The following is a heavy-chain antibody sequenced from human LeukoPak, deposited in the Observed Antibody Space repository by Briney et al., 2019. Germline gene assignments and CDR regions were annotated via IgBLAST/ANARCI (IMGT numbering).Heavy chain of an antibody. V-gene: IGHV5-51*01. CDR3: ARRITFGGVIPSYYFDY. D-gene: IGHD3-16*02. CDR2: IYPGDSDT. CDR1: GYSFTSYW. J-gene: IGHJ4*02. Sequence: GASVKVSCKGSGYSFTSYWIGWVRQMPGKGLEWMGIIYPGDSDTRYSPSFQGQVTISADKSISTAYLQWSSLKASDTAMYYCARRITFGGVIPSYYFDYWGQGTLVTVSS.